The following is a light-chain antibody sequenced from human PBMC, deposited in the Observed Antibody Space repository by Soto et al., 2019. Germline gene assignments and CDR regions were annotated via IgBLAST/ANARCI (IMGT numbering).Light chain of an antibody. V-gene: IGKV3-11*01. J-gene: IGKJ1*01. CDR3: QQRSNWPPTWT. CDR1: QSVHSD. CDR2: DAS. Sequence: EIVMTQSPATLSVSPGEGATLSCRASQSVHSDLAWYQQKPGQAPRLLIYDASKRATGIPARFSGSGSGTDFTLTISSLEPEDFAVYYCQQRSNWPPTWTFGQGTRVEIK.